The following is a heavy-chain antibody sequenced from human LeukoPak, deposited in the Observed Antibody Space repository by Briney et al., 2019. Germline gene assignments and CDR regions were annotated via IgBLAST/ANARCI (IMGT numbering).Heavy chain of an antibody. D-gene: IGHD5-18*01. Sequence: SETLSLTCTVSGGSISSSSYYWGWIRQPPGKGLEWIGSIYYSGSIYYNPSLKSRVTISVDTSKNQFSLKLSSVTAADTAVYYCARARTPDTAMVYYYYYMDVWGKGTTVTVSS. CDR3: ARARTPDTAMVYYYYYMDV. J-gene: IGHJ6*03. CDR1: GGSISSSSYY. V-gene: IGHV4-39*01. CDR2: IYYSGSI.